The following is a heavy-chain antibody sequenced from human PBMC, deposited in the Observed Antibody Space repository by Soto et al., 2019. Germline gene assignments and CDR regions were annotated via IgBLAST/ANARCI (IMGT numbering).Heavy chain of an antibody. J-gene: IGHJ4*02. Sequence: VQLVQSGVAVKKPGASVKVSCKASGYTFTTYAMHWVRQAPGQRLEWMGWINAGNGKTKYSQKFQGRVTITRATSANTAYMELSSLRSEDTAVYYCARAGDDCSTTNCYMIDYWGQGTLVTVS. CDR2: INAGNGKT. V-gene: IGHV1-3*01. CDR3: ARAGDDCSTTNCYMIDY. D-gene: IGHD2-2*02. CDR1: GYTFTTYA.